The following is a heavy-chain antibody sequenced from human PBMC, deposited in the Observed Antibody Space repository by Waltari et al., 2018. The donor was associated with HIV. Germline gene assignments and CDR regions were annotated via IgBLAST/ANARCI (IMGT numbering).Heavy chain of an antibody. Sequence: EVQLVESGGGLVQPGGSLRLSCAASGFTFSTYWMTWVRQAPGKGLEWLANIKQDGSEKYYADSVKGRFTVSRDNNKKSLYPQMSSLRAEDTAVYYCARDLKDYDFWSPVDVWGQGTTVTVSS. CDR2: IKQDGSEK. D-gene: IGHD3-3*01. CDR1: GFTFSTYW. V-gene: IGHV3-7*01. CDR3: ARDLKDYDFWSPVDV. J-gene: IGHJ6*02.